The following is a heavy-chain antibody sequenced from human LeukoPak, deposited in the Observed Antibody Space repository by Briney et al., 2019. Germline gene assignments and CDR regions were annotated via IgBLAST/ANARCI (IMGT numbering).Heavy chain of an antibody. V-gene: IGHV1-2*06. CDR2: INPNSGGT. D-gene: IGHD6-19*01. CDR3: ASISGWYYFDY. CDR1: GYTFTGYY. J-gene: IGHJ4*02. Sequence: ASVKVSCKASGYTFTGYYMNWVQQAPGQGLEWMGRINPNSGGTNYAQKFQGRVTMTRDTSISTAYMELSRLRSDDTAVYYCASISGWYYFDYWGQGTLVTVSS.